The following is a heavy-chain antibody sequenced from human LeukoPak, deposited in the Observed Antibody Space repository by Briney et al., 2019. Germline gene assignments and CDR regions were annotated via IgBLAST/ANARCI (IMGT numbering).Heavy chain of an antibody. V-gene: IGHV4-38-2*02. Sequence: SETLSLTCTVSGYSISSGYYWGWIRQPPGKGLEWIGSIYHSGSTHYNPSLKSRVTISVDTSKNQFSLKLSSVTAADTAVYYCARGFPLAGRFDYWGQGTLVTVSS. CDR1: GYSISSGYY. CDR3: ARGFPLAGRFDY. J-gene: IGHJ4*02. CDR2: IYHSGST. D-gene: IGHD2/OR15-2a*01.